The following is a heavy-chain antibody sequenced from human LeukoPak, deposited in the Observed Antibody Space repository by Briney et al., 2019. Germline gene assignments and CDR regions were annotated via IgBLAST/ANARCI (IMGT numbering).Heavy chain of an antibody. J-gene: IGHJ4*02. Sequence: GESLKISCKGSGYSFTSYWIGWVRQMPGKGLEWMGIIYPGDSDTRYSPSFQGQVTISADKSISTAYLQWSSLKASDTAMYYCARQPTYYYDSSGYQGVYWGQGTLVTVSS. V-gene: IGHV5-51*01. D-gene: IGHD3-22*01. CDR1: GYSFTSYW. CDR2: IYPGDSDT. CDR3: ARQPTYYYDSSGYQGVY.